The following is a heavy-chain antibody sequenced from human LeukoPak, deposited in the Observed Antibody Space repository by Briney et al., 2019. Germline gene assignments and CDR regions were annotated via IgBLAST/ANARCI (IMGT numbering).Heavy chain of an antibody. D-gene: IGHD1-26*01. J-gene: IGHJ4*02. CDR1: GFTFSSYG. Sequence: GGSLRLSCAASGFTFSSYGMSWVRQAPGKGLEWVSYISSSGSTIYYADSVKGRFTISRDNAKNSLYLQMNSLRAEDTAVYYCARDSESYWLKAIFDYWGQGTLVTVSS. V-gene: IGHV3-48*04. CDR3: ARDSESYWLKAIFDY. CDR2: ISSSGSTI.